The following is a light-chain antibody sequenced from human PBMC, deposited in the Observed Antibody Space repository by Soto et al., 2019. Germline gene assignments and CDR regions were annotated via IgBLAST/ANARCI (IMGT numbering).Light chain of an antibody. CDR2: RRS. CDR1: ESVSSSF. CDR3: QHYGNSLWT. V-gene: IGKV3-20*01. J-gene: IGKJ1*01. Sequence: EVVLTQSPGTLYLSQGERATLSCRASESVSSSFLTWYTTKPGQVPRRRIYRRSNRVTDMHDRGNGSGAGTDCTLTISRLEPEDVAVYFCQHYGNSLWTFGQGTKVDIK.